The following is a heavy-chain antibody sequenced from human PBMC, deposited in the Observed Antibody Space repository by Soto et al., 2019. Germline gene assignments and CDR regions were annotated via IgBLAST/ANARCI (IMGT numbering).Heavy chain of an antibody. CDR2: MNPNSGNT. Sequence: GASVKVSCKASGYTFTSYDINWVRQATGQGLEWMGWMNPNSGNTGYAQKFQGRVTMTRNTSISTAYMELSSLRSEDTAVYYCARGRKQPNPADYYYYGMDVWGQGTTVTVSS. CDR3: ARGRKQPNPADYYYYGMDV. V-gene: IGHV1-8*01. CDR1: GYTFTSYD. D-gene: IGHD6-13*01. J-gene: IGHJ6*02.